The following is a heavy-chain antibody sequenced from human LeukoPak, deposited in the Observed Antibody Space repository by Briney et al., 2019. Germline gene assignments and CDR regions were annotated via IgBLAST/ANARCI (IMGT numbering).Heavy chain of an antibody. CDR3: ARGMVRGVMEY. CDR2: IIPILGIA. Sequence: SVKVSCKASGGTFSNYAISWVRQAPGQGLEWMGRIIPILGIANYAQKFQGRVTITADKSTSTAYMELSSLRSEDTAVYYCARGMVRGVMEYWGQGTLVTVSS. CDR1: GGTFSNYA. V-gene: IGHV1-69*04. D-gene: IGHD3-10*01. J-gene: IGHJ4*02.